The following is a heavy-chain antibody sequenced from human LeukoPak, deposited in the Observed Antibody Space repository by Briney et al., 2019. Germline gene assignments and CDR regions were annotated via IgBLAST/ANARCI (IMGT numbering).Heavy chain of an antibody. Sequence: GASVKVSCKASGYTFTGYYMPWVRQAPGQGLEWMGWINPNSGGTNYAQKFQGRVTMTRDTSISTAYMELSRLRSDDTAVYYCARNDILTGYYTFDYWGQGTLVTVSS. CDR3: ARNDILTGYYTFDY. J-gene: IGHJ4*02. D-gene: IGHD3-9*01. V-gene: IGHV1-2*02. CDR1: GYTFTGYY. CDR2: INPNSGGT.